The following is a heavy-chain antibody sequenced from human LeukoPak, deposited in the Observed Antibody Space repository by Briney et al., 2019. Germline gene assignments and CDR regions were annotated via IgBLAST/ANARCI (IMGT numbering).Heavy chain of an antibody. D-gene: IGHD3-10*01. CDR2: INSDGSST. V-gene: IGHV3-74*01. Sequence: GGSLRLSCAASGFTFSSYWMHWVRQAPGKGLVWVSRINSDGSSTSYADSVKGRFTISRDNAKNSLYLQMNSLRAEDTAVYYCAPSRLWFGELFDYWGQGTLVTVSS. CDR1: GFTFSSYW. CDR3: APSRLWFGELFDY. J-gene: IGHJ4*02.